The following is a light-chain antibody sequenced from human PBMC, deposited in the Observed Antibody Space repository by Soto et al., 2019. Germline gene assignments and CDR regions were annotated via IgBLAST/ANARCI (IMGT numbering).Light chain of an antibody. CDR2: EVS. CDR3: SSYTSSTTQYV. J-gene: IGLJ1*01. V-gene: IGLV2-14*01. Sequence: QSALTQPASVSGSPGQSITISCTGTSSDVGGYNHVSWYQQHPGKAPKVMIYEVSNRPSGVSNRFSGSKSGNTASLTISGLQAEDEADHYCSSYTSSTTQYVFGTGTKVTVL. CDR1: SSDVGGYNH.